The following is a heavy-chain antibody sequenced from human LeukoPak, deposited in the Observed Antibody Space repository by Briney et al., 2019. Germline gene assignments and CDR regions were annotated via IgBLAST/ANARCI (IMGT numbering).Heavy chain of an antibody. Sequence: SETLSLTCTVSGGSINNYYWSWIRQPPGKGLEWIGSIYYSGSTYYNPSLKSRVTISVDTSKNQFSLKLSSVTAADTAVYYCARLEAYWGQGTLVTVSS. CDR1: GGSINNYY. D-gene: IGHD1-1*01. V-gene: IGHV4-59*05. CDR2: IYYSGST. CDR3: ARLEAY. J-gene: IGHJ4*02.